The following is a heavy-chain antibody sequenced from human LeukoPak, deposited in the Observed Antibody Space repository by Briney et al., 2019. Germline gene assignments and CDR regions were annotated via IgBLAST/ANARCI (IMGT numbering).Heavy chain of an antibody. CDR3: AKDGDMTTVTTLGGFDY. CDR1: GFTFSSYG. J-gene: IGHJ4*02. CDR2: IRYDGSNK. D-gene: IGHD4-17*01. Sequence: GSLRLSCAASGFTFSSYGMHWVRQAPGKGLEWVAFIRYDGSNKYYADSVKGRFTISRDNSENTLYLQMNSLRAEDTAVYYCAKDGDMTTVTTLGGFDYWGQGTLVTVSS. V-gene: IGHV3-30*02.